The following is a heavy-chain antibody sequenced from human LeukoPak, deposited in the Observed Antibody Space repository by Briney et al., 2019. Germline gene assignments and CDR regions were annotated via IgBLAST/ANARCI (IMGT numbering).Heavy chain of an antibody. Sequence: GGSLRLSCAGSGFTFSSYGIHWVRQAPGKGLEWVALIWYDGNKKYYADSVRGRFTISGDNSKNTLYLQMNSLRAEDTAVYYCAKDRRSGYYGSFDYWGQGTLVTVSS. CDR2: IWYDGNKK. J-gene: IGHJ4*02. CDR3: AKDRRSGYYGSFDY. D-gene: IGHD3-3*01. V-gene: IGHV3-30*02. CDR1: GFTFSSYG.